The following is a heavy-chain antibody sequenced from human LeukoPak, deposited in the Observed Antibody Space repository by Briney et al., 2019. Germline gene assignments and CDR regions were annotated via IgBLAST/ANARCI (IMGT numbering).Heavy chain of an antibody. Sequence: PSETLSLTCTVSGGSISSSSYYWGWIRQPPGEGLEWIGSIYYSGSTYYNPSLKSRVTISVDTSKNQFSLKLSSVTAADTAVYYCARSHYYDSRGYVEGFDYWGQGTLVTVSS. V-gene: IGHV4-39*01. J-gene: IGHJ4*02. CDR3: ARSHYYDSRGYVEGFDY. D-gene: IGHD3-22*01. CDR2: IYYSGST. CDR1: GGSISSSSYY.